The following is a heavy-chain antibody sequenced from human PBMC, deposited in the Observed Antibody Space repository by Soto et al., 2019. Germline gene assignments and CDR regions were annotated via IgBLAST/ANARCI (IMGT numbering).Heavy chain of an antibody. Sequence: EVQLLESGGGLVQPGGSLRLSCAASGFSFSTYGMSWVRQAPGKGLEWVSAISGSGGTTYYADSVKGRFTTSRDNSKNTLYLQMNSLRVEDTAVYFCAKESAVGIRDHWGQGTLVTVSS. CDR3: AKESAVGIRDH. D-gene: IGHD7-27*01. CDR2: ISGSGGTT. CDR1: GFSFSTYG. V-gene: IGHV3-23*01. J-gene: IGHJ4*02.